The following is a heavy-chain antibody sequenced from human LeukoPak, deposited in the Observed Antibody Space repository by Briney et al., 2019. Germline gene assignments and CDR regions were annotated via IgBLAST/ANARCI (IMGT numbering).Heavy chain of an antibody. V-gene: IGHV3-21*01. J-gene: IGHJ4*02. CDR3: ARAYDSSGYYMDY. CDR2: ISSSSSYI. CDR1: GFTFSSYS. Sequence: GSLRLSCAASGFTFSSYSMNWVRQAPGKGLEWVSSISSSSSYIYYADSVKGRFTISRDNAKNSLYLQMNSLRAEDTAVYYCARAYDSSGYYMDYWGLGTLVTVSS. D-gene: IGHD3-22*01.